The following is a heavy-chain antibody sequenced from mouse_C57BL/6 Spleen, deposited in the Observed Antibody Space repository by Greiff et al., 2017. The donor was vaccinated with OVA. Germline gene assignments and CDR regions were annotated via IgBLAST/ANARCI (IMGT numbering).Heavy chain of an antibody. CDR1: GFTFSDYY. Sequence: EVQRVESGGGLVQPGGSLKLSCAASGFTFSDYYMYWVRQTPEKRLEWVAYISNGGGSTYYPDTVKGRFTISRDNAKNTLYLQMSRLKSEDTAMYYCARLEHLLEYFDVWAQGPRSPSPQ. D-gene: IGHD1-1*01. CDR3: ARLEHLLEYFDV. CDR2: ISNGGGST. J-gene: IGHJ1*03. V-gene: IGHV5-12*01.